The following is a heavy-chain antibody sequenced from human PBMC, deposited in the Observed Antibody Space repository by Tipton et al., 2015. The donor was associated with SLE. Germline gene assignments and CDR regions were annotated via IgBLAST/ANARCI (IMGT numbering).Heavy chain of an antibody. CDR1: GASISTYY. D-gene: IGHD6-13*01. CDR3: ARGGGDSSSCQDFDR. J-gene: IGHJ4*02. V-gene: IGHV4-59*01. Sequence: TLSLTCSVSGASISTYYWGWIRQAPGKGLEWVGCMRHSGITNYNLSLKSRVTMSVDTSKNQLSLNLNSVTAADTAVYYCARGGGDSSSCQDFDRWGQGTLVTVSS. CDR2: MRHSGIT.